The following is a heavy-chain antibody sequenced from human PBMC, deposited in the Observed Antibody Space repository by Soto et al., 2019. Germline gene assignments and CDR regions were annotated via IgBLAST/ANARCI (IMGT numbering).Heavy chain of an antibody. CDR2: TSYDGSNK. CDR3: ARPRYSSSPGVYYYYGMDA. J-gene: IGHJ6*02. CDR1: GFTFSSYA. V-gene: IGHV3-30-3*01. D-gene: IGHD6-6*01. Sequence: PGGSLRLSCAASGFTFSSYAVHWVRQAPGKGLEWVAVTSYDGSNKYYADSVKGRFTISRDNSKNTLYLQMDSLRAEDTAVYYCARPRYSSSPGVYYYYGMDAWGQGTTVTVSS.